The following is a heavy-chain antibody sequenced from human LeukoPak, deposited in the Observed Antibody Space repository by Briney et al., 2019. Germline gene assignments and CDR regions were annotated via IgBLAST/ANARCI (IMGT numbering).Heavy chain of an antibody. CDR1: GFTFSSYA. V-gene: IGHV3-30-3*01. CDR3: ARGVRIQLWPQGY. J-gene: IGHJ4*02. Sequence: PGRSLRLSCAASGFTFSSYAMHWVRQAPGKGLEWVAVISYDGSNKYYADSVKGRFTISRDNSKNTLYLQMNSLRAEDTAVYYCARGVRIQLWPQGYWGQGTLVTVSS. D-gene: IGHD5-18*01. CDR2: ISYDGSNK.